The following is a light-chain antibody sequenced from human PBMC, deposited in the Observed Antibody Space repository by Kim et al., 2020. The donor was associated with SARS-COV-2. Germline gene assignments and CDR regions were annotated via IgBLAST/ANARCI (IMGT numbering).Light chain of an antibody. J-gene: IGKJ2*01. CDR1: QSISSW. Sequence: DIQMTQSPSTLSASVGDRVTITCRASQSISSWLAWYQQKPGKAPKLLIYKASSLESGVPSRFSGSGSGTEFTLTISSLQPDDFATYYCQQCNSYSRTFGQGTKLEI. CDR3: QQCNSYSRT. CDR2: KAS. V-gene: IGKV1-5*03.